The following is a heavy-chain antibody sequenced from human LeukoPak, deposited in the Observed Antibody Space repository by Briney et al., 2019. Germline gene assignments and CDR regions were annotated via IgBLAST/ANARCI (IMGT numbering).Heavy chain of an antibody. V-gene: IGHV3-48*01. CDR2: ISSSSSTI. Sequence: GGSLRLSCAASGFTFSSYEMNWVRQAPGKGLEWVSYISSSSSTIYYADSVKGRFTISRDNAKNSLYLQMNSLRAEDTAVYYCARAGSSSSFDYWGQGTLVTVSS. CDR1: GFTFSSYE. CDR3: ARAGSSSSFDY. D-gene: IGHD6-6*01. J-gene: IGHJ4*02.